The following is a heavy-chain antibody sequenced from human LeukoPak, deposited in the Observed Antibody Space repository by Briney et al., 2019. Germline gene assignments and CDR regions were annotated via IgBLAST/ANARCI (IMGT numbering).Heavy chain of an antibody. CDR1: GYTFTGYY. V-gene: IGHV1-46*01. Sequence: ASVKVSFKASGYTFTGYYMHWMRQAPGQGLEWMGIINPSGGSNSNAQNFQGRVTMTRDTSTSTVYMEMSSLRYEDTAVYYCARVGDSSNSWFDPWGQGTLVTVSS. CDR2: INPSGGSN. CDR3: ARVGDSSNSWFDP. D-gene: IGHD6-19*01. J-gene: IGHJ5*02.